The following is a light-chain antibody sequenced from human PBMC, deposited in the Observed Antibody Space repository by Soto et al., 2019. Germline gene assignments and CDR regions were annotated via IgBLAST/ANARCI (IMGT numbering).Light chain of an antibody. CDR1: SSDIGDYNY. Sequence: QSALTQPASVSGSPGQSITISCTGSSSDIGDYNYVSWYQQHPGKVPKLLIYDVSNRPSGVSNRFSGSKSDNTASLTISGLQAEDGADYYCSSYTSSPSVVFGGGTKVTVL. J-gene: IGLJ2*01. CDR2: DVS. V-gene: IGLV2-14*01. CDR3: SSYTSSPSVV.